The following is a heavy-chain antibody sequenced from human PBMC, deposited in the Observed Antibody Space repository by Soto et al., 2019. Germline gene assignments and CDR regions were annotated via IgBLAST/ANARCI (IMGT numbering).Heavy chain of an antibody. Sequence: GGSLRLSCAASGFTFSSYGMHWVRQAPGKGLEWVAVISYDGSNKYYADSVKGRFTISRDNSKNTLYLQMNSLRAEDTAVYYCAKDLMILSVQVADTFDYWGQGTLVTVSS. V-gene: IGHV3-30*18. CDR2: ISYDGSNK. J-gene: IGHJ4*02. CDR1: GFTFSSYG. D-gene: IGHD6-19*01. CDR3: AKDLMILSVQVADTFDY.